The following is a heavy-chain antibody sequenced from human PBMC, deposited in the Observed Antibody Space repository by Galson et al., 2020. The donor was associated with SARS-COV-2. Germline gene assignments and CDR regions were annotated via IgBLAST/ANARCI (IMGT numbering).Heavy chain of an antibody. V-gene: IGHV3-23*01. D-gene: IGHD5-12*01. J-gene: IGHJ6*02. CDR2: ISGSGGTT. CDR3: AKDRGYDFYYYGMDV. Sequence: GESLKISCAASGFTFSSTAMSWVRQPPGKGLEWVSSISGSGGTTYYADSVKGRFTISRDNSKNTLFLQMNSLRAEDTAVFYWAKDRGYDFYYYGMDVWGRGTTVTVSS. CDR1: GFTFSSTA.